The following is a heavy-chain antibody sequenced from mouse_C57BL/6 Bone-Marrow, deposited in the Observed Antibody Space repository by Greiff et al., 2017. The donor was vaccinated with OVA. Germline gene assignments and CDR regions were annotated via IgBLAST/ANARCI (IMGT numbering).Heavy chain of an antibody. CDR1: GYTFTSYW. CDR3: VILWVSLYWYCDV. D-gene: IGHD1-1*02. Sequence: VQLQQPGAELVMPGASVKLSCKASGYTFTSYWMHWVKQRPVQGLEWIGEIDPSDSYTNYNQKFKGKSTLTVDKSSSTAYMQLSSLTSEDSAVYSGVILWVSLYWYCDVGGTGTTVTVSA. CDR2: IDPSDSYT. V-gene: IGHV1-69*01. J-gene: IGHJ1*03.